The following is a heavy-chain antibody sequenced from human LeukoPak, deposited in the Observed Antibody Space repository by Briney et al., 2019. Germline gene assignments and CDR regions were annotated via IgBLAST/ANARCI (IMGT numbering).Heavy chain of an antibody. J-gene: IGHJ4*02. V-gene: IGHV3-23*01. CDR2: ISGGGGNT. D-gene: IGHD6-6*01. CDR1: GLSFSHYA. Sequence: GGSLRLSCAASGLSFSHYAMNWVRQAPGKGLEWVSGISGGGGNTYYADSVKGRFTISSDNSKNTLYLQMNSLRAEDTAVYYCAKDRWLDTAARPMDYWGQGSLVTVSS. CDR3: AKDRWLDTAARPMDY.